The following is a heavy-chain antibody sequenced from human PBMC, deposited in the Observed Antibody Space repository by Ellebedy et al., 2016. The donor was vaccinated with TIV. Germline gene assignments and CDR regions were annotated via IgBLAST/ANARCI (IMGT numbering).Heavy chain of an antibody. D-gene: IGHD2/OR15-2a*01. CDR1: GFDFSTYS. V-gene: IGHV3-21*04. Sequence: GGSLRLXCVVSGFDFSTYSMNWVRQAPGKGLEWISSIASRGNYIYYADSVKGRFAISRDNSKNTLFLQMNSLRAEDTAVYFCAKRGAGGHTRGFYDLWGQGTLVTVSS. J-gene: IGHJ5*02. CDR3: AKRGAGGHTRGFYDL. CDR2: IASRGNYI.